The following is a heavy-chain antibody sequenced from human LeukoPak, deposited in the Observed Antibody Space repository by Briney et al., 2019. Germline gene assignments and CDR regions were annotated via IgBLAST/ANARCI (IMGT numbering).Heavy chain of an antibody. CDR2: IYYSGST. V-gene: IGHV4-59*01. D-gene: IGHD5-18*01. Sequence: SETLSLTCTVSGGSISSYYWSWIRQPPGKGLEWIGYIYYSGSTNYNPSLKSRVTISVDTSKNQFSLKLSSVTAADTAVYYCATQGYSYGIDAFDIWGQGTMVTVSS. CDR3: ATQGYSYGIDAFDI. CDR1: GGSISSYY. J-gene: IGHJ3*02.